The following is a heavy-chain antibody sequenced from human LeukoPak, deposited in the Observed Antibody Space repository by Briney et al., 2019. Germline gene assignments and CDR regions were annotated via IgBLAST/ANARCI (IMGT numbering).Heavy chain of an antibody. D-gene: IGHD2-2*01. Sequence: PGGSLRLSCAASGFTFSTYAMSWVRQAPGKGLEWVSGIVGSDGSTYYADSVKGRFTISRDNSKSTLYLQMNSLRAEDTAVYYCAKDRMKWRVAAASIEYWGRGTLVTVST. CDR1: GFTFSTYA. V-gene: IGHV3-23*01. J-gene: IGHJ4*02. CDR2: IVGSDGST. CDR3: AKDRMKWRVAAASIEY.